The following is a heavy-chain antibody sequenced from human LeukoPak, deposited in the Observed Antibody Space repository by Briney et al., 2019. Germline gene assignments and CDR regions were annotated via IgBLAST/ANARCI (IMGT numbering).Heavy chain of an antibody. CDR1: GGSISSGDYY. CDR2: IYYSGST. CDR3: XXXXXXXXXXXXXXLNVDGMDV. J-gene: IGHJ6*02. Sequence: SQTLSLTCTVSGGSISSGDYYWSWIRQPPGKGLEWIGYIYYSGSTYYNPSLKSRVTISVDTSKNQFSLKLSSVTAADTAVYXXXXXXXXXXXXXXXXLNVDGMDVWGQGTTVTVSS. V-gene: IGHV4-30-4*01.